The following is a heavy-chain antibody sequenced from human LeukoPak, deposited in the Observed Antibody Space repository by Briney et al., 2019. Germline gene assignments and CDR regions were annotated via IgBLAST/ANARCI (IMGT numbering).Heavy chain of an antibody. J-gene: IGHJ6*03. Sequence: GGSLRLSCAASGFTFSNAWMSWVRQAPGKGLEWVGRIKSKTDGGTTDYAAPVKGRFTISRDDSKNTLYLQMNSLKTEDTAVYYCTTRYFDWKTRWYMDVWGKGTTVTISS. D-gene: IGHD3-9*01. CDR2: IKSKTDGGTT. V-gene: IGHV3-15*01. CDR3: TTRYFDWKTRWYMDV. CDR1: GFTFSNAW.